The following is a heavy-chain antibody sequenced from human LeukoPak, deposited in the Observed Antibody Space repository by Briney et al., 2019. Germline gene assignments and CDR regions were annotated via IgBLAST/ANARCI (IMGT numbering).Heavy chain of an antibody. J-gene: IGHJ6*04. CDR2: INHSGST. Sequence: PSGTLSLTCAVYGGSFSGYYWSWIRQPLGKGLEWIGEINHSGSTNYNPSLKSRVTISVDTSKNQFSLKLSSVTAADTAVYYCARDKKDYYYYYGMDVWGKGTTVTVSS. CDR1: GGSFSGYY. CDR3: ARDKKDYYYYYGMDV. V-gene: IGHV4-34*01.